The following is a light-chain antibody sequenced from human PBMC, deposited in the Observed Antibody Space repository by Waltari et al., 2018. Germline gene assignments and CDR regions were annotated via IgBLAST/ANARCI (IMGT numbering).Light chain of an antibody. CDR1: SGHSSYA. Sequence: QPELTQSPSASASLGASVKLTCILSSGHSSYAIAWHQQQQQKGPRYLMKLNSDGSHNKGDGIPDRFSGSSSGAERYLTISSLQSEDDADYYCQTWGTGTHVVFGGGTKLTVL. V-gene: IGLV4-69*01. CDR2: LNSDGSH. J-gene: IGLJ2*01. CDR3: QTWGTGTHVV.